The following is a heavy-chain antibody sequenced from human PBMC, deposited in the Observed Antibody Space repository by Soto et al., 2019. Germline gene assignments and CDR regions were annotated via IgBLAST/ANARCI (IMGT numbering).Heavy chain of an antibody. J-gene: IGHJ6*02. V-gene: IGHV1-18*01. CDR2: ISAHNGNT. CDR3: ARDKGSLGPYSYGMDV. CDR1: GYTFSNYG. Sequence: QVQLVQSGAEVKKPGASVKVSCKASGYTFSNYGISWVRQAPGQGLEWMAWISAHNGNTNNAQRFQGRVTMTTDTSTSTAYMELRSLRSDDTAVYYCARDKGSLGPYSYGMDVWGQGTTVTVSS. D-gene: IGHD1-26*01.